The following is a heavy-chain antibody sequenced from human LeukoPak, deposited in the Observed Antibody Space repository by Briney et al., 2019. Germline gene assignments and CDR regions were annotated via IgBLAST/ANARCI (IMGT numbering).Heavy chain of an antibody. J-gene: IGHJ4*02. CDR1: GGSISSSSYY. CDR3: ARVIAAAGTASFDY. D-gene: IGHD6-13*01. V-gene: IGHV4-61*01. CDR2: IYYSGST. Sequence: SETLSLTCTVSGGSISSSSYYWSWIRQPPGKGLEWIGYIYYSGSTNYNPSLKSRVTISVDTSKNQFSLKLSSVTAADTAVYYCARVIAAAGTASFDYWGQGTLVTVSS.